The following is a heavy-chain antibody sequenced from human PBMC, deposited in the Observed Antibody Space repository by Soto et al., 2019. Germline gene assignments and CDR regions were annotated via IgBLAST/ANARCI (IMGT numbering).Heavy chain of an antibody. J-gene: IGHJ4*02. CDR3: ATRGLYEYDSSGYYGFDY. V-gene: IGHV1-69*13. D-gene: IGHD3-22*01. CDR2: IIPIFGTA. Sequence: SVKVSCKASGGTFSSYAISWVRQAPGQGLEWMGGIIPIFGTANYAQKFQGRVTITADESTSTAYMELSSLRSEDTAVYYCATRGLYEYDSSGYYGFDYWGQGTLVTV. CDR1: GGTFSSYA.